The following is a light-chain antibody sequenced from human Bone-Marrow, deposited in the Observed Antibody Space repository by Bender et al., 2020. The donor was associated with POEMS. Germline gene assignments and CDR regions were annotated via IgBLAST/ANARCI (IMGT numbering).Light chain of an antibody. J-gene: IGLJ2*01. CDR3: CSYAGSSTLV. CDR1: SNDVGGYNH. V-gene: IGLV2-23*02. CDR2: EVS. Sequence: QSALTQARSVSGSPGQSVAISCTGSSNDVGGYNHVSWYQQYPDKAPRLMIYEVSKRPSGVSNRFSGSKSGNTASLTISGLQAEDEADYYCCSYAGSSTLVFGGGTKLTVL.